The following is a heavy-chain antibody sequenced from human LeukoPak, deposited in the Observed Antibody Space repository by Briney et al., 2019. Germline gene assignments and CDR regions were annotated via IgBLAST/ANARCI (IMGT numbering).Heavy chain of an antibody. Sequence: GGSLRLSCAASGFTFDDYAMHWVRQAPGKGLEWVSGISWNSGSIGYADSVKGRFTMSRDNAKNSLYLQMNSLRAEDTALYYCAKGGYGSGSPMLSYWGQGTLVTVSS. J-gene: IGHJ4*02. V-gene: IGHV3-9*01. CDR1: GFTFDDYA. CDR3: AKGGYGSGSPMLSY. CDR2: ISWNSGSI. D-gene: IGHD3-10*01.